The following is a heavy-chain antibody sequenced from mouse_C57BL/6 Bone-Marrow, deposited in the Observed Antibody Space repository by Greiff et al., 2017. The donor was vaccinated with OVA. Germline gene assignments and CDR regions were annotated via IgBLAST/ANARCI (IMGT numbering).Heavy chain of an antibody. J-gene: IGHJ2*01. CDR1: GYTFTSYW. CDR2: INPSSGYT. V-gene: IGHV1-7*01. Sequence: VQRVESGAELAKPGASVKLSCKASGYTFTSYWMHWVKQRPGQGLEWIGYINPSSGYTKYNQKFKDKATLTADKSSSTAYMQLSSLTYEDYAVYYCARDWVLFDYWGQGTTLTVSS. CDR3: ARDWVLFDY. D-gene: IGHD4-1*01.